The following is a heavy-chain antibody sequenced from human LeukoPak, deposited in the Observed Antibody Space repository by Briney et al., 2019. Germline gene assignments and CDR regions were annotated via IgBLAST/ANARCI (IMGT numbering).Heavy chain of an antibody. CDR3: AKDKGRDGYNTYYFDY. D-gene: IGHD5-24*01. CDR2: ISWNSGSI. Sequence: GGSLRLSCAASGFTFDDYAMHWVRQAPGKGLEWVSGISWNSGSIGYADSVKGRFTISRDNAKNSLYLQMNSLRAEDMALYYCAKDKGRDGYNTYYFDYWGQGTLVTVSS. V-gene: IGHV3-9*03. CDR1: GFTFDDYA. J-gene: IGHJ4*02.